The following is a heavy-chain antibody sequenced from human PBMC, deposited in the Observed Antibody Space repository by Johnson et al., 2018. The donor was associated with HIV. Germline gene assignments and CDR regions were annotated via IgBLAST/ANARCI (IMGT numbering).Heavy chain of an antibody. CDR1: GFTFGDYA. CDR2: ITSNTDGGTT. CDR3: TTESASVGANYAFDI. V-gene: IGHV3-15*01. J-gene: IGHJ3*02. D-gene: IGHD1-26*01. Sequence: VQLVESGGGLVQPGRSLRLSCTASGFTFGDYAMSWFRQAPGKGLEWVGRITSNTDGGTTDYAAPVKGRFTISRDDSKNTLYLLMNSLKTEDTAVYYCTTESASVGANYAFDIWGQGTMVTVSS.